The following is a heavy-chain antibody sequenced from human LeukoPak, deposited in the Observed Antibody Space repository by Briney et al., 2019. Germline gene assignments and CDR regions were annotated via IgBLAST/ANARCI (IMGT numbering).Heavy chain of an antibody. V-gene: IGHV4-4*07. J-gene: IGHJ6*02. CDR1: GGSISSYY. Sequence: SETLSLTCTVSGGSISSYYWSWIRQPAGKGLEWIGRIYTSGSTNYNPSLKSRVTMSVDTSKNQFSLKLSPVTAADTAVYYCARAQPIFGVYYRSPPPYYGMDVWGQGTTVTVSS. D-gene: IGHD3-3*01. CDR3: ARAQPIFGVYYRSPPPYYGMDV. CDR2: IYTSGST.